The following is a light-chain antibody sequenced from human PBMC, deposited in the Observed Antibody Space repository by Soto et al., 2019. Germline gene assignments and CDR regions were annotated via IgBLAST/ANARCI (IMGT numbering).Light chain of an antibody. Sequence: EIVLTQSPGTLSLSPGERATLSCRASQSVSNNYLAWYQQKPGQAPKLVIYGASIRATGIPDRFSASGSGTDFTLTISRLEPEDFAVYYCQQYSRAPLTFGQGTKVDIK. CDR1: QSVSNNY. CDR3: QQYSRAPLT. J-gene: IGKJ1*01. V-gene: IGKV3-20*01. CDR2: GAS.